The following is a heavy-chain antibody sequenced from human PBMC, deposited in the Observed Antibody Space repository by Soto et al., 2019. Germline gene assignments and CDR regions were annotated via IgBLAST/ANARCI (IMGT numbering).Heavy chain of an antibody. D-gene: IGHD3-22*01. CDR2: ISYSGST. CDR1: GASITTYY. Sequence: SETLSLTCTVSGASITTYYWSWIRHPPGKGLEWIGYISYSGSTDYNPSLKSRVTISFDASKNQISLQVRSVTAADAAVYYCARMGTLTRSYDSSGYDAFDIWGQGTMVT. V-gene: IGHV4-59*01. J-gene: IGHJ3*02. CDR3: ARMGTLTRSYDSSGYDAFDI.